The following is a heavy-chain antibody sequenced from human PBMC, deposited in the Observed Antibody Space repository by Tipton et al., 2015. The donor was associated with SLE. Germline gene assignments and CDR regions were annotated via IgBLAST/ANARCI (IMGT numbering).Heavy chain of an antibody. CDR2: VNHLGTI. J-gene: IGHJ4*02. CDR1: GGSISSSLYY. V-gene: IGHV4-39*02. Sequence: TLSLTCSVSGGSISSSLYYWGWVRQPPGKGLEWIGEVNHLGTIYYHASLKSRVTISIDTSKSHFSLKLTSVTAADTAVYYCARMEGMITYGGIAGLWGQGTVVTVSS. D-gene: IGHD3-16*01. CDR3: ARMEGMITYGGIAGL.